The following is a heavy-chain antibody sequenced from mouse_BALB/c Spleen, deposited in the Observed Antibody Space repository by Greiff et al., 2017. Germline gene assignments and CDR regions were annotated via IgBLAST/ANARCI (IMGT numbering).Heavy chain of an antibody. V-gene: IGHV3-8*02. CDR3: ARSYGNYQAWFAY. CDR1: GDSITSGY. J-gene: IGHJ3*01. CDR2: ISYSGST. D-gene: IGHD2-10*02. Sequence: EVHLVESGPSLVKPSQTLSLTCSVTGDSITSGYWNWIRKFPGNKLEYMGYISYSGSTYYNPSLKSRISITRDTSKNQYYLQLNSVTTEDTATYYCARSYGNYQAWFAYWGQGTLVTVSA.